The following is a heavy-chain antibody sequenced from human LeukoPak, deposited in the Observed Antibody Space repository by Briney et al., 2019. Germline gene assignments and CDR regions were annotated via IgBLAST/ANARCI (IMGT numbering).Heavy chain of an antibody. J-gene: IGHJ4*02. D-gene: IGHD4-17*01. CDR3: ARRRHDYGDYYFDY. CDR1: GGSISSYY. V-gene: IGHV4-59*01. CDR2: IYYTGST. Sequence: PSETLSLTCTVSGGSISSYYWSWIRQPPGKGLECIGYIYYTGSTNYNPSLKSRVTISVDTSKNQFSLNLSSVTAADTAVYYCARRRHDYGDYYFDYWGQGTLVTVSS.